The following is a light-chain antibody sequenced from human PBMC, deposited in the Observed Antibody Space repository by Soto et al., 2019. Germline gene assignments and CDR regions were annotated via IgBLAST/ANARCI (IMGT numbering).Light chain of an antibody. V-gene: IGKV3-11*01. CDR3: PPRSNLPT. CDR2: DAS. CDR1: QSVSSY. J-gene: IGKJ2*01. Sequence: DIVLTQSPATLSLSPGERATLSCRASQSVSSYLAGYQQKPGQAPRLLIYDASNRATGIPARFSGSGSGTVFTITSISLEPEGVAVYNCPPRSNLPTFVHRTK.